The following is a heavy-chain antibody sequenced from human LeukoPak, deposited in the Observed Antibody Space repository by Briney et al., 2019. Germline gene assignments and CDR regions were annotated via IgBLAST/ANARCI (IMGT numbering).Heavy chain of an antibody. CDR3: ARGVSSGYYSLIFDY. Sequence: SETLSLTCSVSGGSITSNYWSWIRQPPGKGLEWIGYIYYSGSTNYNPSLKSRVTISVDTSKNQFSLKLSSVTAADTAVYYCARGVSSGYYSLIFDYWGQGTLVTVSS. CDR2: IYYSGST. J-gene: IGHJ4*02. D-gene: IGHD3-22*01. CDR1: GGSITSNY. V-gene: IGHV4-59*01.